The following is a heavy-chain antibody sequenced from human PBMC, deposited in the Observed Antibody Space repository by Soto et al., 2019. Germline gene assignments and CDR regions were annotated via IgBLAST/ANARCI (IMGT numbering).Heavy chain of an antibody. CDR1: GGTFTTDT. CDR2: IIPILGTG. V-gene: IGHV1-69*08. CDR3: AREGGSYNMGTFPFYYLDV. J-gene: IGHJ6*03. D-gene: IGHD3-10*01. Sequence: QVQLVQSGPEVKKSGSSVKVSCKLSGGTFTTDTISWLRRAPGQGLEWMGRIIPILGTGNYAQKFQGRVTITEDKSTNTGYMELSSLTSEDTAVYHCAREGGSYNMGTFPFYYLDVWGNGTTVTVSS.